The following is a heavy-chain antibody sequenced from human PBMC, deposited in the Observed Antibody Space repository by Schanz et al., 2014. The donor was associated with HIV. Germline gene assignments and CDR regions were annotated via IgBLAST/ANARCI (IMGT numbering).Heavy chain of an antibody. V-gene: IGHV3-33*03. CDR2: IWFDGSNK. D-gene: IGHD3-9*01. CDR3: AKETEQLRYLGYFDY. Sequence: QVQLVESGGGVVQPGRSLRLSCAASGFTFSSYGMHWVRQVPGKGLEWVAVIWFDGSNKYYGDSVKGRFTISRDNAKNSLYLQMNSLRAEDTALYYCAKETEQLRYLGYFDYWGQGTLVTVSS. J-gene: IGHJ4*02. CDR1: GFTFSSYG.